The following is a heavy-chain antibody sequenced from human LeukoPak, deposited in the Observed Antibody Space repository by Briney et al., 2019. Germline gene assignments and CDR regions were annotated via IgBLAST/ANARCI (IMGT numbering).Heavy chain of an antibody. J-gene: IGHJ4*02. CDR3: ARQASGANTYYFDY. V-gene: IGHV4-4*02. CDR2: SYHSGST. D-gene: IGHD2-8*02. CDR1: GGXISSSNC. Sequence: SGTLSLTCAVSGGXISSSNCWSGVRQPPGKGLERIGESYHSGSTNYNPSLKSRVTISVDKSKNQFSLKLSSVIAADTAVYYCARQASGANTYYFDYWGQGTLVTVSS.